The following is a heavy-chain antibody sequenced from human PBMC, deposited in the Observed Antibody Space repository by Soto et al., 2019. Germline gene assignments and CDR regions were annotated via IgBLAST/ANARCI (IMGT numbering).Heavy chain of an antibody. Sequence: EVQLLESGGGLVQPGGSLRLSCAASGFTFSSYAMSWVRQAPGKGLEWVSAISGSGGSTYYADSVKGRFTISRDNSKNTLYLQMNSLRAEDTAVYYCAEGTGYSSGWYGYWGQGTLVTVSS. CDR3: AEGTGYSSGWYGY. V-gene: IGHV3-23*01. J-gene: IGHJ4*02. CDR2: ISGSGGST. D-gene: IGHD6-19*01. CDR1: GFTFSSYA.